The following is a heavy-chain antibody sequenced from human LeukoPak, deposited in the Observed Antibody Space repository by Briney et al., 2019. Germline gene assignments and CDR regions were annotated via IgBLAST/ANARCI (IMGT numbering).Heavy chain of an antibody. J-gene: IGHJ4*02. Sequence: PSETLSLTCTVSGGSISSGSYYWSWIRQPAGKGLEWIGRIYTSGSTNYNPSLKSRVTISVDTSKNQFSLKLSSVTAADTAVYYCASGITMVRADMGGFDYWGQGTLVTVSS. CDR1: GGSISSGSYY. V-gene: IGHV4-61*02. CDR3: ASGITMVRADMGGFDY. CDR2: IYTSGST. D-gene: IGHD3-10*01.